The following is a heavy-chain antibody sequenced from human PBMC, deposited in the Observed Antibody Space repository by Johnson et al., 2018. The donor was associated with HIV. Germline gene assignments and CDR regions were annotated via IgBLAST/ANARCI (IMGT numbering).Heavy chain of an antibody. CDR2: IYSGGST. V-gene: IGHV3-NL1*01. J-gene: IGHJ3*02. Sequence: QVQLVESGGGVVQPGRSLRLSCAASGFTFSSYAMHWVRQAPGKGLEWVSVIYSGGSTYYADSVKGRFTISRDNAKNSLYLQMNSLRAEDTAVYYCARTPSLPGAFDIWGQGTMVTVSS. CDR1: GFTFSSYA. CDR3: ARTPSLPGAFDI. D-gene: IGHD1-14*01.